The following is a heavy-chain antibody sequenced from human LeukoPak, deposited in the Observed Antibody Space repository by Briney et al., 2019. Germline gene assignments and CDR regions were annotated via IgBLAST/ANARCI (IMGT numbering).Heavy chain of an antibody. CDR2: IKQDGSEK. D-gene: IGHD3-10*01. CDR3: ARVGRGFGEFVYYYYYYMDV. V-gene: IGHV3-7*01. CDR1: GFTFSSYW. J-gene: IGHJ6*03. Sequence: GGSLRLSCGASGFTFSSYWMSWVRQAPGKGLEWVANIKQDGSEKYYVDSVKGRFTISRDNAKNSLYLQMNSLRAEDTAVYYCARVGRGFGEFVYYYYYYMDVWGKGTTVTVSS.